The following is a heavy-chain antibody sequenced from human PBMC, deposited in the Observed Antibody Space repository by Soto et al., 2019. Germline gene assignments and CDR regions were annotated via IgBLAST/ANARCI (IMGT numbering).Heavy chain of an antibody. CDR1: GFTFSSYG. CDR3: ARDKECQLVPQSNWYFDL. D-gene: IGHD6-6*01. Sequence: QVQLVESGGGVVQPGRSLRLSCAASGFTFSSYGMHWVRQAPGKGLEWVAVIWYDGSNKYYADSVKGRFTISRDNSKNTLYLQMNSLRAEDTAVYYCARDKECQLVPQSNWYFDLWGRGTLVTVSS. J-gene: IGHJ2*01. V-gene: IGHV3-33*01. CDR2: IWYDGSNK.